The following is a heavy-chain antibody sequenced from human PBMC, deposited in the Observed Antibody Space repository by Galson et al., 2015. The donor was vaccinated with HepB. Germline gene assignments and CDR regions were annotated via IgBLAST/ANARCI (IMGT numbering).Heavy chain of an antibody. CDR2: KSYDGSNK. CDR1: GFTFSSYG. D-gene: IGHD2-2*01. J-gene: IGHJ4*02. CDR3: AKDLSGVVVPGALDY. V-gene: IGHV3-30*18. Sequence: SLRLSCAASGFTFSSYGMHWVRQAPGKGLEWVAVKSYDGSNKYYADSVKGRFTISRDNSKNTLYLQMNSLRAEDTAVYYCAKDLSGVVVPGALDYWGQGTLVTVSS.